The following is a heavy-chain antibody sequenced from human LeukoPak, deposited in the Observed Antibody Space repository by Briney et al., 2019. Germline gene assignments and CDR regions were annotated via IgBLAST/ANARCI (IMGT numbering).Heavy chain of an antibody. CDR3: ARVSWLLDY. Sequence: GGSLRLSCAASGFTFSSYEMNWVRQAPGKGLEWVSYISSSGSTIYYADSVKGRFTISRDNAKNSLYLQMNSLRAEDTAVYYCARVSWLLDYWGQGTLVTVSS. CDR2: ISSSGSTI. D-gene: IGHD5-12*01. CDR1: GFTFSSYE. V-gene: IGHV3-48*03. J-gene: IGHJ4*02.